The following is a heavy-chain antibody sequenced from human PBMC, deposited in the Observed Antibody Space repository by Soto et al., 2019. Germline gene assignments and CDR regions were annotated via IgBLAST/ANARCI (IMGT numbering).Heavy chain of an antibody. Sequence: GESLKISCAASGFTFSSYAMSWVRQAPGKGLEWVSAISGSGGSTYYADSVKGRFTISRDNSKNTLYLQMNSLRAEDTAVYYCAKAPLQQAFENWFDPWGQGTLVTVSS. D-gene: IGHD4-4*01. CDR2: ISGSGGST. CDR3: AKAPLQQAFENWFDP. J-gene: IGHJ5*02. V-gene: IGHV3-23*01. CDR1: GFTFSSYA.